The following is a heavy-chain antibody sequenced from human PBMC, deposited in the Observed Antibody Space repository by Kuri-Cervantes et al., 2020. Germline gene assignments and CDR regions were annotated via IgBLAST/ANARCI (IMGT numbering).Heavy chain of an antibody. V-gene: IGHV3-23*01. CDR3: AKGTTTSIAARLGYYYYMDV. D-gene: IGHD6-6*01. CDR1: GFTFSSYG. CDR2: ISGSGGST. Sequence: GGSLRLSCAASGFTFSSYGMHWVRQAPGKGLEWVSAISGSGGSTYYADSVKGRFTISRDNSKNTLYLQMNSLRAEDTAVYYCAKGTTTSIAARLGYYYYMDVWGKGTTVTGSS. J-gene: IGHJ6*03.